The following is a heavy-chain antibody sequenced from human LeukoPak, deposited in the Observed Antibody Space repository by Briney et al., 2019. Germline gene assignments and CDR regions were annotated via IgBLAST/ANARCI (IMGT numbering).Heavy chain of an antibody. CDR2: ISSSGSTT. D-gene: IGHD4-17*01. CDR1: GFTFSSYE. J-gene: IGHJ2*01. V-gene: IGHV3-48*03. CDR3: ARGVPYGAVWYFDL. Sequence: GGSLRLSCAASGFTFSSYEMNWVRQAPGKGLEWVSYISSSGSTTYYADSVKGRFTISRDNAKNSLYLQMNSLRAEDTAVYYCARGVPYGAVWYFDLWGRGTLVTVSS.